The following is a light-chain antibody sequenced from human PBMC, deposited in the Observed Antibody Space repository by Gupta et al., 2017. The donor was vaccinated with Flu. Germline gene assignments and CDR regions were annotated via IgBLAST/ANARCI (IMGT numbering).Light chain of an antibody. Sequence: DIQMTQSLSTLSASVGDRVTITCRASQDISDWMAWYQQKPGKAPKLLINKASRLESGVPTRFSGSGSGTDFTLTISSLQPEDFATYFCLQYHTSWTSGQGTKIETK. CDR2: KAS. CDR1: QDISDW. CDR3: LQYHTSWT. J-gene: IGKJ1*01. V-gene: IGKV1-5*03.